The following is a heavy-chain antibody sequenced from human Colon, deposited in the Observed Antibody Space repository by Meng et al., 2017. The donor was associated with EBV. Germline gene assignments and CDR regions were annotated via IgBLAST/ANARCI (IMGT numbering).Heavy chain of an antibody. J-gene: IGHJ4*02. CDR2: IYWDDDK. D-gene: IGHD5-24*01. Sequence: QITLKVSGPTLVKPXQTLTLTCXFSGFSLNTSGVGVGWIRPPPGKALEWLALIYWDDDKRYSPSLKSRLTITKITSKNQVVLTMTNMDPVDTATYYCAHSDPLEMSACFDYWGQGTLVTVSS. CDR3: AHSDPLEMSACFDY. V-gene: IGHV2-5*02. CDR1: GFSLNTSGVG.